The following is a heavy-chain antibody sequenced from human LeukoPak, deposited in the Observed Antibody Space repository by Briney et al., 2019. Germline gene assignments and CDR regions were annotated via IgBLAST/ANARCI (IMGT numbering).Heavy chain of an antibody. CDR1: GGSFSGYY. Sequence: PSETLSLTCAVYGGSFSGYYWSWIRQPPGKGLEWIGEINHSGSTNYNPSLKSRVTISVDTSKNQFSLKLSSVTAADTAVYYCARGGYLPLPDIWGQGTMVTVSS. J-gene: IGHJ3*02. D-gene: IGHD5-18*01. CDR2: INHSGST. V-gene: IGHV4-34*01. CDR3: ARGGYLPLPDI.